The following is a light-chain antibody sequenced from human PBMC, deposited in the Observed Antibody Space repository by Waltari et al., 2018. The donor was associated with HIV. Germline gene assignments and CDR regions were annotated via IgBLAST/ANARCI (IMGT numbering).Light chain of an antibody. J-gene: IGLJ2*01. CDR1: NRHVGVYNY. CDR3: SSYTSTSIPV. Sequence: QPALTQPASVSGSPGQSITIPSTGTNRHVGVYNYVSWYQHTSAQATKLMILEVSDRPSGVSKRFSGSKSGNTASLTISGLQAEDEADYYCSSYTSTSIPVFGGGTKLTVL. CDR2: EVS. V-gene: IGLV2-14*01.